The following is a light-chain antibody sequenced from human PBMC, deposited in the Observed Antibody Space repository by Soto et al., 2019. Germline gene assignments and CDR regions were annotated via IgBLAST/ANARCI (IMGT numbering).Light chain of an antibody. CDR3: QQHYNSPRT. CDR1: QPISDY. Sequence: DIQMTQSPSSLSASVGHRVTITCRTSQPISDYLNWYQQKPGKAPNLLIYATSNLQSGVPSRFSGSGSATHFTLTISSLQPEDFATYYCQQHYNSPRTFGQGTVVDIK. V-gene: IGKV1-39*01. CDR2: ATS. J-gene: IGKJ1*01.